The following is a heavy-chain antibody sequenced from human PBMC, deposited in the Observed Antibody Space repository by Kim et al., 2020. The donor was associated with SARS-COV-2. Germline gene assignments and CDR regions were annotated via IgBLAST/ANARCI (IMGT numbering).Heavy chain of an antibody. CDR1: GFTFSNAW. CDR2: IKSKTDGGTT. J-gene: IGHJ6*02. V-gene: IGHV3-15*01. D-gene: IGHD3-9*01. Sequence: GGSLRLSCAASGFTFSNAWMSWVRQAPGKGLEWVGRIKSKTDGGTTDYAAPVKGRFTISRHDSKNTLYLHMNSLKTEDTAVYYCTTLLRYFDWLADKYYYYGIDVWGQGTTVTVSS. CDR3: TTLLRYFDWLADKYYYYGIDV.